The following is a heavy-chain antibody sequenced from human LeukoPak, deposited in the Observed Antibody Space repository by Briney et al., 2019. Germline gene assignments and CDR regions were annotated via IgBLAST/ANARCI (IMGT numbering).Heavy chain of an antibody. CDR2: INHSGST. V-gene: IGHV4-34*01. CDR3: AILPSMVRGVIHNY. CDR1: GGSFSGYY. Sequence: PSETLSLTCAVYGGSFSGYYWSWIRQPPGKGLEWIGEINHSGSTNYNPSLKSRVTISVDTSKNQFSLKLSSVTAAHTAVYYCAILPSMVRGVIHNYWGQGTLVTVSS. D-gene: IGHD3-10*01. J-gene: IGHJ4*02.